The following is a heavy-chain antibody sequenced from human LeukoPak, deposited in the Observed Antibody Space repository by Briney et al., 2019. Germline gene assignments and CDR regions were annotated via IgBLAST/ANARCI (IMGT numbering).Heavy chain of an antibody. J-gene: IGHJ4*02. CDR3: ARGRPGYSGYDYRLDY. D-gene: IGHD5-12*01. CDR2: IYIGGST. Sequence: SETLSLTCTVSGGSISSGSYYWSWIRQPAGKGLEWIGRIYIGGSTNYNPSLMSRVTISVDTSKNQFSLKLSSVTAADTAVYYCARGRPGYSGYDYRLDYWGQGTLVTVSS. V-gene: IGHV4-61*02. CDR1: GGSISSGSYY.